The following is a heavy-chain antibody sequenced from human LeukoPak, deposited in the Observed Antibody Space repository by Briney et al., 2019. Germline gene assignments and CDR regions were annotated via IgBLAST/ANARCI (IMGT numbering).Heavy chain of an antibody. J-gene: IGHJ4*02. D-gene: IGHD3-22*01. CDR3: ARHYFDRTGYYYFDY. V-gene: IGHV4-39*01. CDR1: GDSITGSSYY. Sequence: SETLSLTCSVSGDSITGSSYYWGWIRQPPGKGLEWIGSMYYSGSPYSNPALKSRVTMSADTSKKQFSLKLRSVTAADTAVFYCARHYFDRTGYYYFDYWGQGILVTVSS. CDR2: MYYSGSP.